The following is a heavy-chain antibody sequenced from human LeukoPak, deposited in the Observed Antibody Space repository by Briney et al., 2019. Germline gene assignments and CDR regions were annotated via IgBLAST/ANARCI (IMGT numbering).Heavy chain of an antibody. V-gene: IGHV1-18*01. CDR1: GYTLTELS. J-gene: IGHJ4*02. Sequence: ASVKVSCKVSGYTLTELSMHWVRQAPGQGLEWMGWISAYNGNTNYAQKLQGRVTMTTDTSTSTAYMELRSLRSDDTAVYYCARGTTKLYYYDSSGPFDYWGQGTLVTVSS. CDR2: ISAYNGNT. CDR3: ARGTTKLYYYDSSGPFDY. D-gene: IGHD3-22*01.